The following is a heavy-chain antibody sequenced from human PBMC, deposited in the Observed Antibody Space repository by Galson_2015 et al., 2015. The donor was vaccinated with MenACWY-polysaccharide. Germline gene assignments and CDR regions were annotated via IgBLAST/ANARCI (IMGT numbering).Heavy chain of an antibody. J-gene: IGHJ6*03. CDR2: ISYDGSNK. Sequence: SLRLSCAASGFTFSSYAMHWVRQAPGKGLEWVAVISYDGSNKYYADSVKGRFTISRDNSKNTLYLQMNSLRAEDTAVYYCARTRVLRFLEWPRPNYYMDVRGKGTTVTVSS. CDR1: GFTFSSYA. CDR3: ARTRVLRFLEWPRPNYYMDV. D-gene: IGHD3-3*01. V-gene: IGHV3-30-3*01.